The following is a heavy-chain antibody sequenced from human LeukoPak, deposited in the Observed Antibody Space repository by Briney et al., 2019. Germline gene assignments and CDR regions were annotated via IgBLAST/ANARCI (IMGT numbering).Heavy chain of an antibody. V-gene: IGHV5-51*01. D-gene: IGHD2-2*01. Sequence: PGESLKISCKGSGYSFTSYWIGWVRQMPGKGLEWMGIIYPGDSDTRYSPSFQGQVTISADKSISTAYLQWSSLKASDTAMHYCASLAVRSSTSEWYFDYWGRGTLVTVSS. CDR1: GYSFTSYW. CDR3: ASLAVRSSTSEWYFDY. CDR2: IYPGDSDT. J-gene: IGHJ4*02.